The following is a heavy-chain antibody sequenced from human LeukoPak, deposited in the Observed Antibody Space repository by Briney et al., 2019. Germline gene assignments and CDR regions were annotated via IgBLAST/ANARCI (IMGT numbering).Heavy chain of an antibody. J-gene: IGHJ4*02. CDR3: ARLRGYQLLLFVGFDY. Sequence: SETLSLNCTVSGGSISSSPYYWGWIRQPPGKGLEWIGSIYYSGSTYYNPSLKSRVTISVDTYKNQFSLKLSSVTAADTAVYYCARLRGYQLLLFVGFDYWGQGTLVTVSS. CDR2: IYYSGST. V-gene: IGHV4-39*01. D-gene: IGHD2-2*01. CDR1: GGSISSSPYY.